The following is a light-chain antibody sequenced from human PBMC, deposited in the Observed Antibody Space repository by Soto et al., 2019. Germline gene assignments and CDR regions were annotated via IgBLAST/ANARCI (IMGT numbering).Light chain of an antibody. J-gene: IGKJ4*01. CDR3: QKYNGAPLT. CDR2: DAS. Sequence: DIQMTQSPSSLSASVGDRVTIACRASQGISIYLAWYQQKPGKVPQLLFYDASTLQSGVPSRFSGSGSGTDFTLTISGLQPEDVATYYCQKYNGAPLTFGGGTKVEIK. CDR1: QGISIY. V-gene: IGKV1-27*01.